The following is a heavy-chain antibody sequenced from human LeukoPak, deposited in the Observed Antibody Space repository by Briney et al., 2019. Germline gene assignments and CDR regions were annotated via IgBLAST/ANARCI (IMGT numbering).Heavy chain of an antibody. CDR2: INSDWSSR. V-gene: IGHV3-74*01. D-gene: IGHD6-13*01. CDR3: AKCAPKGCSKSGIDY. J-gene: IGHJ4*02. Sequence: GGSLRLSCAASGFTFSSYWMHWVRQAPGKGLVWVSRINSDWSSRDYADSVKGRFTISRDNAKNTLYLQMTSLRAEDTAVYYCAKCAPKGCSKSGIDYWGQGTLVTVSS. CDR1: GFTFSSYW.